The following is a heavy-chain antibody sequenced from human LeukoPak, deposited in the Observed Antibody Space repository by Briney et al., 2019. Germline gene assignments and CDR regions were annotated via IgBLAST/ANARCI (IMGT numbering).Heavy chain of an antibody. V-gene: IGHV1-46*02. CDR2: INPGGGGA. D-gene: IGHD3-22*01. CDR3: ARDMSRGLYYDSSYFDY. CDR1: GYPFNNHY. J-gene: IGHJ4*02. Sequence: ASVKVSCKASGYPFNNHYMHWVRQAPGQGLEWMGIINPGGGGATYAQKFQGRVTMTRDMSTSTVYMELSNLRSEDTAVYYCARDMSRGLYYDSSYFDYWGQGTLVTVSS.